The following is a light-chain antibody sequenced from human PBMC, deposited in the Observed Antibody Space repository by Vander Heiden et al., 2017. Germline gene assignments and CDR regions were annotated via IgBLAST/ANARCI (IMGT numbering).Light chain of an antibody. J-gene: IGKJ2*03. CDR2: AAS. V-gene: IGKV3-20*01. CDR1: QSISANY. CDR3: QQYGDPPFS. Sequence: ELVLTQSPDTLSLSPGDRATLPCRASQSISANYLGWYQHKPGQAPVLLIYAASSRATGIPDRFSGSGSGTDFTLTINRLEPEDFAVYYYQQYGDPPFSFGQGTNVEIK.